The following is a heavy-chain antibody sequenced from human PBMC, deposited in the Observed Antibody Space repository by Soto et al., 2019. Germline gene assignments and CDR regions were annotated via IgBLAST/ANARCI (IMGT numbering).Heavy chain of an antibody. CDR2: ISGSGGST. CDR1: GFTFSSYW. D-gene: IGHD3-22*01. J-gene: IGHJ4*02. V-gene: IGHV3-23*01. Sequence: GGSLRLSCAASGFTFSSYWMHWVRQAPGKGLEWVSTISGSGGSTYYADSVKGRFTISRDNSKNTLYLQMNSLRAEDTAVYYCAKDTYYHDSSGYYIFDYWGQGTLVTVSS. CDR3: AKDTYYHDSSGYYIFDY.